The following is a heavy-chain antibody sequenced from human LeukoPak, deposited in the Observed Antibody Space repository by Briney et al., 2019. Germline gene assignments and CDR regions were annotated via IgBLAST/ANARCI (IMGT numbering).Heavy chain of an antibody. J-gene: IGHJ4*02. V-gene: IGHV1-69*04. CDR1: GGTFSNYA. CDR2: IVPILDIT. D-gene: IGHD2/OR15-2a*01. Sequence: SVKVSCKASGGTFSNYAITWVRQAPGQGFEFMGRIVPILDITNYAQNFQGRVTITADRSTTTAYLELSSLRSDDTAIYYCATEIGGGPYYFDSWGQGTLVTVSS. CDR3: ATEIGGGPYYFDS.